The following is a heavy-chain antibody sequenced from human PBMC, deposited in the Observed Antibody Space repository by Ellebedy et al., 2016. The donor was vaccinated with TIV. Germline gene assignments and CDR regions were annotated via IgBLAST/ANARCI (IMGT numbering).Heavy chain of an antibody. CDR1: GFTFSSYG. D-gene: IGHD2-21*02. J-gene: IGHJ3*02. CDR2: IRYDGSNK. V-gene: IGHV3-33*01. CDR3: ARSDRYAFDI. Sequence: GGSLRLXXAASGFTFSSYGMHWVRQAPGKGLEWVAVIRYDGSNKYYADSVKGRFTISRDNSKNTLYLQMNSLRAEDTAVYYCARSDRYAFDIWGQGTMVTVSS.